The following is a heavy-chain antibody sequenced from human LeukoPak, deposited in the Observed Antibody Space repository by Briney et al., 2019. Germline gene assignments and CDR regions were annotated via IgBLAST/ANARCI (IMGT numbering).Heavy chain of an antibody. D-gene: IGHD3-22*01. J-gene: IGHJ3*01. CDR2: IWYDGSNK. CDR1: GYRFSRFG. CDR3: ARVRTTMIVVTEDAFDL. Sequence: GGSLRLSCAASGYRFSRFGMHWVRQPPGKGLEWVAVIWYDGSNKYYADSVKGRFTISRDNSKNTLYLQLNSLRPEDTAVYYCARVRTTMIVVTEDAFDLWGQGTMVTVFS. V-gene: IGHV3-33*01.